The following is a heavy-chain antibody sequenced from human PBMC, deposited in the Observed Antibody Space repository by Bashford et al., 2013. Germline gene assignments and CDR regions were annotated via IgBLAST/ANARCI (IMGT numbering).Heavy chain of an antibody. CDR1: GFTFSSYA. Sequence: GGSLRLSCAASGFTFSSYAMSWVRQAPGKGLEWVSAISGSGGSTYYADSVKGRFTISRDNSKNTLYLQMNSLRAEDTAVYYCARDRRYDIDGTGIRGGYYHYGMDVWGQGTTVTVSS. V-gene: IGHV3-23*01. CDR2: ISGSGGST. D-gene: IGHD3-9*01. CDR3: ARDRRYDIDGTGIRGGYYHYGMDV. J-gene: IGHJ6*02.